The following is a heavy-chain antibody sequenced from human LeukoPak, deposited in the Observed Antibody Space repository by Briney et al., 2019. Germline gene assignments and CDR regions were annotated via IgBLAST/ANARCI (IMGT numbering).Heavy chain of an antibody. CDR3: ARVREYSYGPYSYYYYGLDV. CDR1: GFTFSSYW. D-gene: IGHD5-18*01. V-gene: IGHV3-7*03. Sequence: PGGSLRLSCAASGFTFSSYWVSWVRQAPGKGLEWVANIKQDGSEKYYVDSVKGRFTISRDNAKNSLYLQMNSLRAEDTAVYYCARVREYSYGPYSYYYYGLDVWSKPTTVTV. CDR2: IKQDGSEK. J-gene: IGHJ6*04.